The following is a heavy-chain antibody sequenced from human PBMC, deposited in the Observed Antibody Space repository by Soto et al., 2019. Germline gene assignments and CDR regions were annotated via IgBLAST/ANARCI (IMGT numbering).Heavy chain of an antibody. CDR2: ISAYNGNT. J-gene: IGHJ4*02. CDR1: GYTFTSYG. Sequence: QVQLVQSGAEVKKPGASVKVSGTASGYTFTSYGISWVRQAPGQGLEWMGWISAYNGNTNYAQKLQGRFTMTTDTATSTAYMELRSLRSDDTAVYYCARGGASTWIQPRAAPVYDYWGQGTLVTVSS. V-gene: IGHV1-18*04. D-gene: IGHD5-18*01. CDR3: ARGGASTWIQPRAAPVYDY.